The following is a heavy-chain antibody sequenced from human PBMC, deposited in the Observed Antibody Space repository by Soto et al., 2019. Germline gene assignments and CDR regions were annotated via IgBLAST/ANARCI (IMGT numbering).Heavy chain of an antibody. CDR3: AAGRDRTGTTKKRPDWYFDL. V-gene: IGHV1-58*01. Sequence: QMQLVQSGPEVKKPGTSVKVSCKASGFTFTSSAVQWVRQARGQRLEWIGWIVVGSGNTNYAQKFQERVTITRDMSTSTAYMELRSPGSEDTAVYYCAAGRDRTGTTKKRPDWYFDLWGRGTLVTVS. CDR2: IVVGSGNT. J-gene: IGHJ2*01. D-gene: IGHD4-17*01. CDR1: GFTFTSSA.